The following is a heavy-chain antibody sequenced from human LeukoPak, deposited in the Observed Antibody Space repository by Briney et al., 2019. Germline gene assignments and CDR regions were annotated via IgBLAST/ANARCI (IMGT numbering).Heavy chain of an antibody. V-gene: IGHV4-4*07. CDR2: IYTSGST. Sequence: PSETLSLTCTVSGGSISSYYWSWIRQPAGKGLEWIGRIYTSGSTNYNPSLKSRVTMSVDTSKNQFSLKLSSVTAADTAVYYCARDQAPPKRENYNSGMDVGAKGPRSPSP. J-gene: IGHJ6*02. D-gene: IGHD1-7*01. CDR1: GGSISSYY. CDR3: ARDQAPPKRENYNSGMDV.